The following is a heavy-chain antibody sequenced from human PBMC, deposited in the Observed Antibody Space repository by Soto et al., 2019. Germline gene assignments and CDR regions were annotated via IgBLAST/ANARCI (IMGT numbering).Heavy chain of an antibody. J-gene: IGHJ4*01. CDR2: ISGDSGNT. Sequence: QVHLVQSGAEVKKPGASVKVSCKASGYMFTKSAMHWVRQAPGQRLEWMGWISGDSGNTKYSPKLQDRVTITRDTPASTAYMELSSLRSEDTALYYCASDGVAAGNINFDYWGQGTLVTVSS. CDR3: ASDGVAAGNINFDY. V-gene: IGHV1-3*01. CDR1: GYMFTKSA. D-gene: IGHD6-19*01.